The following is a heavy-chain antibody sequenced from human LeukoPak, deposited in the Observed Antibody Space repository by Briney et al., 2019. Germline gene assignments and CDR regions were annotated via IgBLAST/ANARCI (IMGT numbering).Heavy chain of an antibody. CDR3: ARDNYDSSGYYFD. D-gene: IGHD3-22*01. J-gene: IGHJ4*02. Sequence: GGSLRLSCAASGFTFSSYEMNWVRQAPGKGLEWVSYISSSGSTTHYADSVKGRFTISRDNAKKSLYLQMNSLRAEDTAVCYCARDNYDSSGYYFDWGQGTLVTVSS. V-gene: IGHV3-48*03. CDR2: ISSSGSTT. CDR1: GFTFSSYE.